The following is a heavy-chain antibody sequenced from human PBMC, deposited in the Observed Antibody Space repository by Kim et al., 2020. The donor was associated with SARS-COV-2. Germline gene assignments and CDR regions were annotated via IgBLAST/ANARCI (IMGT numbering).Heavy chain of an antibody. Sequence: SQKFQGRVTITRDTSASTAYMELSSLGSEDTAVYYCARDMVRGVMDAFDIWGQGTMVTVSS. J-gene: IGHJ3*02. V-gene: IGHV1-3*01. CDR3: ARDMVRGVMDAFDI. D-gene: IGHD3-10*01.